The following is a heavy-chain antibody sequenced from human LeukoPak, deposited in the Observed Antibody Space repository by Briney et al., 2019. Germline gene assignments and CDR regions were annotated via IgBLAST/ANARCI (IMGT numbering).Heavy chain of an antibody. V-gene: IGHV4-59*01. Sequence: PSETLSLTCTVSGGSISSYCWSWIRQPPGKGLEWIGYIYYSGSTNYNPSLKSRVTISVDTSKNQFSLKLSSVTAADTAVYYCARAAGGYYYYYMDVWAKGPRSPSP. CDR1: GGSISSYC. D-gene: IGHD3-16*01. J-gene: IGHJ6*03. CDR2: IYYSGST. CDR3: ARAAGGYYYYYMDV.